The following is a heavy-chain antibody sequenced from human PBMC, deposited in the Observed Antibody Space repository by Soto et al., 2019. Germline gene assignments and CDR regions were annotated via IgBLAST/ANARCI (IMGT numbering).Heavy chain of an antibody. CDR1: GGSFSGYY. V-gene: IGHV4-34*01. J-gene: IGHJ4*02. CDR2: INHSGST. D-gene: IGHD3-16*02. CDR3: ARAPTYDYGWGSYRTRVDY. Sequence: SETLSLTCAVYGGSFSGYYWSWIRQPPGKGLEWIGEINHSGSTNYNPSLKSRVTISVDTSKNQFSLKLSSVTAADTAVYYCARAPTYDYGWGSYRTRVDYWGQGTRVTV.